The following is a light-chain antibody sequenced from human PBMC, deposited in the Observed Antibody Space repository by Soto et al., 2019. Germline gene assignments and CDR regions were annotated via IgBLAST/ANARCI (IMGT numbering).Light chain of an antibody. V-gene: IGKV3-15*01. Sequence: EIVMTQSPATLSVSPGERATLSCRASQSVSSNLAWYQQKPGQAPRLLIYGASTRATGIPARFSGSGSGTEFTLTISSLQSEDFAVSFCPQYNKWPSWTFGQGTRVEIK. J-gene: IGKJ1*01. CDR3: PQYNKWPSWT. CDR1: QSVSSN. CDR2: GAS.